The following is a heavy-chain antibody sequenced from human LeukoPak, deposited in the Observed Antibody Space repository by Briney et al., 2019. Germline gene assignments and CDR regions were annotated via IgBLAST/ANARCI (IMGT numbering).Heavy chain of an antibody. CDR3: ATGPPAVAGILAFDI. CDR2: IRYDGSNK. D-gene: IGHD6-19*01. J-gene: IGHJ3*02. V-gene: IGHV3-30*02. Sequence: PGGSLRLSCAASGFTFSSYGMHWVRQAPGKGLEWVAFIRYDGSNKYYADSVKGRFTISRDNSKNTLYLRMNSLRAEDTAVYYCATGPPAVAGILAFDIWGQGTMVTVSS. CDR1: GFTFSSYG.